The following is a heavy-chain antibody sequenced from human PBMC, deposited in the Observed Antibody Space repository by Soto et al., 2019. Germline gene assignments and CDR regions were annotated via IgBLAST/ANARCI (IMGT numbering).Heavy chain of an antibody. Sequence: SETLSLTCTVSGGSISSYYWSWIRQPPGKGLEWIGYIYYSGSTNYNPSIKSRVTISVDTSKNQFSLKLSSVTAADTAVYYCARAGYSSGWFDYWGQGTLVTVSS. J-gene: IGHJ4*02. CDR3: ARAGYSSGWFDY. CDR2: IYYSGST. V-gene: IGHV4-59*08. CDR1: GGSISSYY. D-gene: IGHD6-19*01.